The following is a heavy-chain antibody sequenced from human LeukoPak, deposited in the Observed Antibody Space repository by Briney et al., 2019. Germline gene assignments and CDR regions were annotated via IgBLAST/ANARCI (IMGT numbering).Heavy chain of an antibody. CDR1: GFTFSSYG. CDR2: IWYDGSNK. V-gene: IGHV3-33*01. D-gene: IGHD5-18*01. J-gene: IGHJ4*02. Sequence: QSGGSLRLSCAASGFTFSSYGMHWVRQAPGKGLEWVAVIWYDGSNKYYADSVKGRFTISRDNSKNTLYLQMNSLRAEDTAVYYCARLDTAMVFSYRGQGTLVTVSS. CDR3: ARLDTAMVFSY.